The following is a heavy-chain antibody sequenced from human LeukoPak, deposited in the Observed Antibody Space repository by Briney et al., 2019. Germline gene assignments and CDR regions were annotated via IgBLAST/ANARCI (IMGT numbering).Heavy chain of an antibody. CDR3: AELGITMIGGV. CDR1: GFTFSSYE. Sequence: GGSLGLSCAASGFTFSSYEMNWVRQAPGKGLEWVSYISSSGSTIYYADSVKGRFTISRDNAKNSLYLQMNSLRAEDTAVYYCAELGITMIGGVWGKGTTVTVSS. CDR2: ISSSGSTI. D-gene: IGHD3-10*02. V-gene: IGHV3-48*03. J-gene: IGHJ6*04.